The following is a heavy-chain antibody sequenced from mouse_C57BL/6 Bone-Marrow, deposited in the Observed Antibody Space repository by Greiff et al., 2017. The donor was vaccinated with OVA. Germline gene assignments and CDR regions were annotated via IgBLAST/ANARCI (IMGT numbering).Heavy chain of an antibody. D-gene: IGHD3-2*02. Sequence: QVQLQQPGAELVKPGASVKLSCKASGYTFTSYWMQWVKQRPGQGLEWIGEIDPSDSYTNYNQKFKGKATLTVDKSSSTAYMLLSSLTPEDSAVYFCARWTAQATSTWGQGTLVTVSA. J-gene: IGHJ3*01. V-gene: IGHV1-50*01. CDR1: GYTFTSYW. CDR3: ARWTAQATST. CDR2: IDPSDSYT.